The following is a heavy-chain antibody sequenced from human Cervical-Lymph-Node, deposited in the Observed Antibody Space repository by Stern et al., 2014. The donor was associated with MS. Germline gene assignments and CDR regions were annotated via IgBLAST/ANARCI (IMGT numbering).Heavy chain of an antibody. D-gene: IGHD1-20*01. CDR1: GYTLTDYY. CDR3: ARRINGNSDYFDF. CDR2: INPNSGGT. Sequence: QVQLLQPGAEVKKPGASVKVSCKASGYTLTDYYMHWVRQAPGQGLEWMGWINPNSGGTKSAQKFQGRVTLTRDTSISTTHMELSRLRSEDTAVYFCARRINGNSDYFDFWGQGALVTVSS. V-gene: IGHV1-2*02. J-gene: IGHJ4*02.